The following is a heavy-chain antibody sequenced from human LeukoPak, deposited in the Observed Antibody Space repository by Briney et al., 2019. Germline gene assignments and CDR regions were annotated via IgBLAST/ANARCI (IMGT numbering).Heavy chain of an antibody. D-gene: IGHD3-22*01. J-gene: IGHJ3*02. CDR3: AGDYYDSRGEAFDI. CDR2: VYYSGTT. CDR1: GGSIGGHY. V-gene: IGHV4-59*11. Sequence: SETLSLTCTVSGGSIGGHYWSWIRQPPGSGLEWIGYVYYSGTTNYNPSLKSRVTISVDTSKNQFSLKLSSVTAADTAVYYCAGDYYDSRGEAFDIWGLGTMVTVSS.